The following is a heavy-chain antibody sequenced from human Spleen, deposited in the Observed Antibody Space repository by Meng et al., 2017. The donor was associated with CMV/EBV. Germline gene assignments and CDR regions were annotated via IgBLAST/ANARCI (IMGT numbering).Heavy chain of an antibody. CDR1: GFAFSDYY. J-gene: IGHJ4*02. CDR2: ITSGGRVR. V-gene: IGHV3-11*04. CDR3: ARDPRVKSYVVVPAASEY. Sequence: GESLKISCAASGFAFSDYYMCWIRQAPGKWLEWVAHITSGGRVRYYADSVKGRFTISRDNAKKSLYLQMKSLRVEDTAVYYCARDPRVKSYVVVPAASEYWGQGTMVTVSS. D-gene: IGHD2-2*01.